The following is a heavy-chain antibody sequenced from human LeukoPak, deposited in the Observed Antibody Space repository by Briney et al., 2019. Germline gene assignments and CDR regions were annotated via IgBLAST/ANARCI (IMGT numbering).Heavy chain of an antibody. V-gene: IGHV3-23*01. CDR1: GFTFDKYA. J-gene: IGHJ5*02. CDR2: ISGSCVNT. Sequence: GGSLRLSCAASGFTFDKYAMNWVRQAPGKGLELVLGISGSCVNTYYADSVKGRFTISRDNAKNTLYLQMNSLRADDTAIYYCTKDPNGDYIGAFDPWGQGTLVTVSS. D-gene: IGHD4-17*01. CDR3: TKDPNGDYIGAFDP.